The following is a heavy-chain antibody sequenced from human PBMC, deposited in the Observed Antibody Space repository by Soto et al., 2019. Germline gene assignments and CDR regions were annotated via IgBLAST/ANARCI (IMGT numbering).Heavy chain of an antibody. V-gene: IGHV4-31*03. D-gene: IGHD1-26*01. CDR3: AGIYSGSPGGTLRY. J-gene: IGHJ4*02. CDR2: IYYSGST. Sequence: QVQLQESGPGLVKPSQTLSLTCTVSGGSISSGGYYWSWIRQHPGKGLEWIGYIYYSGSTYYNPSLTRRVTISVDTSKKQFSLKLSSVTAADTAVYYCAGIYSGSPGGTLRYWGQGTLVTVSS. CDR1: GGSISSGGYY.